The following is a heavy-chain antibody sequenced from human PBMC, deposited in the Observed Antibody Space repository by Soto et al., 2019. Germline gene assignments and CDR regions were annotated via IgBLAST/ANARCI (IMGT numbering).Heavy chain of an antibody. J-gene: IGHJ3*02. CDR2: IKQDGSEK. CDR3: AREGYSYGYNAFDI. Sequence: EVQLVESGGGLVQPGGSLRLSCAASGFTLSSYWLSWVRQAPGKGLGWVANIKQDGSEKYYVDSVKGRFTISRDNAKNSLYLQMNSLRAEDTAVYYCAREGYSYGYNAFDIWGQGTMVTVSS. CDR1: GFTLSSYW. V-gene: IGHV3-7*03. D-gene: IGHD5-18*01.